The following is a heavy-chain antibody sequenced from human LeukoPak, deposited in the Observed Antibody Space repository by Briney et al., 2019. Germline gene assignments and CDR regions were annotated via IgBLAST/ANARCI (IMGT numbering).Heavy chain of an antibody. CDR2: IIPIFGTA. CDR1: GGTFSSYA. V-gene: IGHV1-69*06. Sequence: SVKVSCKASGGTFSSYAISWVRQAPGQGLEWMGGIIPIFGTANYAQKFQGRVTITADKSTSTAYMELSSLRSEDTAVYYCARAPPDITVTHFDYWGQGTLVTVSS. CDR3: ARAPPDITVTHFDY. D-gene: IGHD4-17*01. J-gene: IGHJ4*02.